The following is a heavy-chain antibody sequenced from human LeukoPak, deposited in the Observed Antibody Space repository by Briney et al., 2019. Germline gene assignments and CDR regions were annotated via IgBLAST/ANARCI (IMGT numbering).Heavy chain of an antibody. Sequence: SETLSLTCTVSGGSISSYYWSWIRQPPGKGLEWIGYIYYSGSTNYNPSLKSRVTISVDTSKNQFSLKLSSVTAADTAVYYCAREVEYCSSTSCRNHHRHFQHGGQGTLVTVSS. V-gene: IGHV4-59*01. D-gene: IGHD2-2*01. CDR3: AREVEYCSSTSCRNHHRHFQH. CDR1: GGSISSYY. J-gene: IGHJ1*01. CDR2: IYYSGST.